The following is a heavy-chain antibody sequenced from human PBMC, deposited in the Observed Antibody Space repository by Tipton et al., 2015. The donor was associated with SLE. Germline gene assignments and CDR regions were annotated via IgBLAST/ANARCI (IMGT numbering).Heavy chain of an antibody. D-gene: IGHD5-18*01. CDR2: IIESGGTT. J-gene: IGHJ4*02. V-gene: IGHV3-48*03. Sequence: SLRLSCAASGFTFRDYRMNWVRQAPGKGLEWVSFIIESGGTTYYADSVRGRFTISRDNVKNSLFLQMNSLGAEDTAVYYCVREGDTAFDYWGQGTLVTVSS. CDR1: GFTFRDYR. CDR3: VREGDTAFDY.